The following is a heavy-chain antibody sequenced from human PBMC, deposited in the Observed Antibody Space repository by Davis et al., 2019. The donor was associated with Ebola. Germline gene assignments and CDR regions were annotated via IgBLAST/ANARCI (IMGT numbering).Heavy chain of an antibody. CDR1: GYTFTGYY. CDR2: INPNSGGT. V-gene: IGHV1-2*04. J-gene: IGHJ4*02. CDR3: ARSTVVTPFDY. Sequence: AASVKVSCKASGYTFTGYYMHWVRQAPGQGLEWMGWINPNSGGTNYAQKFQGWVTMTRDTSISTAYMELSRLRSDDTAVYYCARSTVVTPFDYWGQGTLVTVSS. D-gene: IGHD4-23*01.